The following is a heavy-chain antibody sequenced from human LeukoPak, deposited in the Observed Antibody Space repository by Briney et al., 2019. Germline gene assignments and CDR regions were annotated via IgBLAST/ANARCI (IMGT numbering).Heavy chain of an antibody. Sequence: GGSLRLSCAVSGFSYRTYWMDWVRQAPGKGLVWVSCINGDGSSTIYADSVKGRFTISRDNAKNTLYLQMNGLRAEDTAVYYCARTGYSYEFDYWGQGTLVTVS. D-gene: IGHD5-18*01. CDR3: ARTGYSYEFDY. V-gene: IGHV3-74*01. CDR2: INGDGSST. CDR1: GFSYRTYW. J-gene: IGHJ4*02.